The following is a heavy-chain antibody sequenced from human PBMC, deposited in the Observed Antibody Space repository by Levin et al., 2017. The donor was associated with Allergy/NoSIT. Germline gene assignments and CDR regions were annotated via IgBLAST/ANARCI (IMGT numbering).Heavy chain of an antibody. CDR2: ISGSGGST. CDR3: AKDRAVAGTMGAFQH. D-gene: IGHD6-19*01. Sequence: ETLSLTCAASGFTFSSYAMSWVRQAPGKGLEWVSGISGSGGSTYYADSVKGRFTISRDNSKSTLYLQMNSLRGEDTAMYYCAKDRAVAGTMGAFQHWGQGTLVTVSS. J-gene: IGHJ1*01. CDR1: GFTFSSYA. V-gene: IGHV3-23*01.